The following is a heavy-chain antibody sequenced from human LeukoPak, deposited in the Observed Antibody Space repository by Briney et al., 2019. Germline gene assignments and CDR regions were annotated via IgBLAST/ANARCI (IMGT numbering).Heavy chain of an antibody. D-gene: IGHD5-24*01. CDR1: GYTFTVYY. CDR3: ARGKRDAYKPTLYYFDY. J-gene: IGHJ4*02. CDR2: INPNSGGT. V-gene: IGHV1-2*02. Sequence: ASVKDSCKASGYTFTVYYMHWVRQAPGQGLEWMGWINPNSGGTNYAQKFQGRVTMTRDTSISTAYMEPSRLRSDDTAVYYCARGKRDAYKPTLYYFDYWGQGTLVTVSS.